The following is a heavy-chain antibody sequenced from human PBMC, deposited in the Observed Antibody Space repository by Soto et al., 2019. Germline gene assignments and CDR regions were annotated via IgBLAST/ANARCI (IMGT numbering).Heavy chain of an antibody. CDR2: IYYSGST. D-gene: IGHD3-16*02. CDR3: TREPVI. V-gene: IGHV4-31*03. CDR1: GGSISSGGYY. Sequence: QVQLQEAGPGLVKPSQTLSLPCTVSGGSISSGGYYWSWIRQHPGKGLEWIGYIYYSGSTYYNPSLKTRVTISVATSKNQSSRQLSSVTAADTAVYYCTREPVIRGQGTLGNVSS. J-gene: IGHJ4*02.